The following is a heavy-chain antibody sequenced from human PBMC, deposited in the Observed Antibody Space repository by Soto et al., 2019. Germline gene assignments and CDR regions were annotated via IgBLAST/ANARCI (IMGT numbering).Heavy chain of an antibody. J-gene: IGHJ4*02. Sequence: QIQLQESGPGLVKPSGTLSLTCAVSSGSISSLNWRSWVRQPPGKGLEWIGEIFHSGSTNYNPSLKSRVDMSVDKSKNQFSLKVFSVTAADTALYFCARRSGTTFYWGRGTLVIVSS. CDR2: IFHSGST. CDR3: ARRSGTTFY. V-gene: IGHV4-4*02. D-gene: IGHD1-1*01. CDR1: SGSISSLNW.